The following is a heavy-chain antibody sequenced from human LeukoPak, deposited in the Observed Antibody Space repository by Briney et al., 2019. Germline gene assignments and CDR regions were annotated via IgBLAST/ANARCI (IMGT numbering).Heavy chain of an antibody. CDR1: GGSIGSGGYY. V-gene: IGHV4-31*03. D-gene: IGHD3-22*01. J-gene: IGHJ3*02. CDR3: AREYDSSGGAFDI. CDR2: IYYSGST. Sequence: SETLSLTCTVSGGSIGSGGYYWSWIRQHPGKGLEWIGYIYYSGSTYYNPPLKSRVTISVDTSKNQFSLKLSSVTAADTAVYYCAREYDSSGGAFDIWGQGTMVTVSS.